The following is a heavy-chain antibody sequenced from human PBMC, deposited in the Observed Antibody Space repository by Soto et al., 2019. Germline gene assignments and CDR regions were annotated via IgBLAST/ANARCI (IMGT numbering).Heavy chain of an antibody. CDR3: TIGEVTTADNITFDY. CDR2: MRSRAHTYAT. D-gene: IGHD2-2*01. J-gene: IGHJ4*02. Sequence: EVQLMESGGGLVQPGGSLKLSCAASGFTFSGSAMHWVRQASGKGLEWVGRMRSRAHTYATTYGASVRGRFTISRDDSKNTAYLQMNSLKSEDTGVYYCTIGEVTTADNITFDYWGQGPLVIVSS. V-gene: IGHV3-73*01. CDR1: GFTFSGSA.